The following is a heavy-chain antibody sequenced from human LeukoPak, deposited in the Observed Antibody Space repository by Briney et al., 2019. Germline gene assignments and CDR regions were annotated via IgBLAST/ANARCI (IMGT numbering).Heavy chain of an antibody. Sequence: SETLSLTCTVSGGSISSYYWSWIRQPPGKGLEWIGYIYYSGSTNYNPSLKSRVTISVDTSKNQFSLKLSSVTAADTAVYYCARYIAAAQNYYFDYWGQGTLVTVSS. D-gene: IGHD6-13*01. J-gene: IGHJ4*02. CDR2: IYYSGST. V-gene: IGHV4-59*01. CDR3: ARYIAAAQNYYFDY. CDR1: GGSISSYY.